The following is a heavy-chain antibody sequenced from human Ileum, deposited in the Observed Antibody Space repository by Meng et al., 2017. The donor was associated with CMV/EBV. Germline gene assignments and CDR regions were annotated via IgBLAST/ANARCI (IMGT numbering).Heavy chain of an antibody. J-gene: IGHJ4*02. D-gene: IGHD6-19*01. CDR2: VNPHTGGT. CDR1: TFTDYF. Sequence: TFTDYFVHWVRQAPGQGLEWMGRVNPHTGGTNYAQKFHGRVPMTSDTSISTAYMELRHLTSDDSAVYYCAREGLTIAVADYYFDYWGQGTLVTVSS. V-gene: IGHV1-2*06. CDR3: AREGLTIAVADYYFDY.